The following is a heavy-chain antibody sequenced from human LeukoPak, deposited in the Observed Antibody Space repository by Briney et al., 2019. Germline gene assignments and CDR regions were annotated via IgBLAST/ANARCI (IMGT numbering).Heavy chain of an antibody. D-gene: IGHD3-10*01. CDR1: GFTFGDYS. CDR3: AKDGGYYGPGSYYN. J-gene: IGHJ4*02. V-gene: IGHV3-49*03. Sequence: GGSLRLSCTASGFTFGDYSMSWFRQAPGKGLEWVGFIRNKAYGETTEYAASVKGRFTISRDDSKSIAYLQMNSLKTEDTAVYYCAKDGGYYGPGSYYNWGQGTLVTVSS. CDR2: IRNKAYGETT.